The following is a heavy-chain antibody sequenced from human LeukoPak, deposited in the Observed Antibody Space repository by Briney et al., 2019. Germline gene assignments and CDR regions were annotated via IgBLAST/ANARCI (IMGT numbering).Heavy chain of an antibody. J-gene: IGHJ3*02. CDR1: GGSINSGSYY. CDR2: ISSSGST. V-gene: IGHV4-61*02. CDR3: ARGPYSYDSSGAFDI. D-gene: IGHD3-22*01. Sequence: SETLSLTCTVSGGSINSGSYYWSWIRQPAGKGLEWIGRISSSGSTNYNPSLKSRVTISVDTSKNQFSLKLSSVTAADTAVYFCARGPYSYDSSGAFDIWGQGTMVTVSS.